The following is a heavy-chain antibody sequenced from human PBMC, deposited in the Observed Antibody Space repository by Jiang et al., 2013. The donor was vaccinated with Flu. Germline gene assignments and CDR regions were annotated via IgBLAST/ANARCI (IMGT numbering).Heavy chain of an antibody. CDR2: NFWDDDK. V-gene: IGHV2-5*02. D-gene: IGHD6-13*01. J-gene: IGHJ4*02. CDR3: AHGRDSWSPDYFES. CDR1: GFSLTTPGMG. Sequence: KPTQTLTLTCSFSGFSLTTPGMGVGWIRQPPGKALEWLALNFWDDDKRYNPSLRRRLTINKDTSRNQVVLTMTNLDPADTGTYFCAHGRDSWSPDYFESWGPGVLVIVSS.